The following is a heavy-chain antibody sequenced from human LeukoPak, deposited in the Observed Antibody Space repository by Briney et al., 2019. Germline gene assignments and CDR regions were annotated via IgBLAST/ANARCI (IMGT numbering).Heavy chain of an antibody. CDR2: IYPGDSDT. Sequence: GESLKISCKGSGYSFTTYWIAWVRQMPGKGLEWMGIIYPGDSDTRYSPSFQGQVTISADKSISTAHLQWSSLKASDTAMYYCARPVVGYCSGGTCHIRYFQHWGQGTLVTVSS. CDR1: GYSFTTYW. CDR3: ARPVVGYCSGGTCHIRYFQH. J-gene: IGHJ1*01. V-gene: IGHV5-51*01. D-gene: IGHD2-15*01.